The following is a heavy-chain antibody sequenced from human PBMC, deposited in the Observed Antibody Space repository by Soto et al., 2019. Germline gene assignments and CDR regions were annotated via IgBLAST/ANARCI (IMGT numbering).Heavy chain of an antibody. CDR1: GFTFRGYG. CDR3: ARDGVGATTFFGYFDY. V-gene: IGHV3-33*01. D-gene: IGHD1-26*01. J-gene: IGHJ4*02. Sequence: LRLSCAASGFTFRGYGMHWVRQAPGKGLEWVAITRHDGSNTYYADSVRGRFTISRDNSKKTLYLQMDSLRAEDTAVYYCARDGVGATTFFGYFDYWGQGTLVTVSS. CDR2: TRHDGSNT.